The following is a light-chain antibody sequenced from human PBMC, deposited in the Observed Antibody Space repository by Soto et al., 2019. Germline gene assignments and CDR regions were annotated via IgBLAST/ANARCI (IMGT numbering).Light chain of an antibody. CDR1: SSDLIGYNY. J-gene: IGLJ3*02. CDR3: SSYTRSSTWV. V-gene: IGLV2-14*01. Sequence: QSVLTQPASVSGSPGQSITISCSATSSDLIGYNYVSWYQQHPGKAPKLLIYEVTKRPSGFSNRFSGSASGNTASLTISGLQAEDEADYYCSSYTRSSTWVFGGGTKLTVL. CDR2: EVT.